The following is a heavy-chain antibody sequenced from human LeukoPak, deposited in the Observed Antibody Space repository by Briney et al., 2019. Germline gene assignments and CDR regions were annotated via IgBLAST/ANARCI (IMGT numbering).Heavy chain of an antibody. D-gene: IGHD3-9*01. CDR2: ISSSSSYT. Sequence: GGSLRLSCAASGFTFSDYYMSWIRQAPGKGLEWFSYISSSSSYTNYADSVKGRFTISRDNAKNSLYLQMNSLRAEDTAVYYCARDFPNYDILTGYSYYYYGMDVWGKGTTVTVSS. V-gene: IGHV3-11*06. J-gene: IGHJ6*04. CDR1: GFTFSDYY. CDR3: ARDFPNYDILTGYSYYYYGMDV.